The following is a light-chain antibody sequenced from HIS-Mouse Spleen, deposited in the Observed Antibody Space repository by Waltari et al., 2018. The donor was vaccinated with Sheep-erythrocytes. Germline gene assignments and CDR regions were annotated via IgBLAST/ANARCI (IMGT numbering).Light chain of an antibody. CDR1: SSAVGRYNY. CDR3: CSYAGSYNHV. CDR2: DVS. J-gene: IGLJ1*01. Sequence: QSALTQPRSVSGSPGQYVTISCTGTSSAVGRYNYVSWYQQHPGKAPKPMIYDVSKRPSGVPDRFSGSKSGNTASLTISGLQAEDEADYYCCSYAGSYNHVFATGTKVTVL. V-gene: IGLV2-11*01.